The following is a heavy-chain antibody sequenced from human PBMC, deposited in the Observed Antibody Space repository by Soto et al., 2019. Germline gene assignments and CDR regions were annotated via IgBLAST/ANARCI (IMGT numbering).Heavy chain of an antibody. CDR3: ARGQMLRFLEWLPPVTFDI. CDR1: GFTFSSYE. Sequence: PGGSLRLSCAASGFTFSSYEMNWVRQAPGKGLEWVSYISSSGSTIYYADSVKGRFTISRDNAKNSLYLQMNSLRAEDTAVYYCARGQMLRFLEWLPPVTFDIWGQGTMVTVSS. V-gene: IGHV3-48*03. CDR2: ISSSGSTI. D-gene: IGHD3-3*01. J-gene: IGHJ3*02.